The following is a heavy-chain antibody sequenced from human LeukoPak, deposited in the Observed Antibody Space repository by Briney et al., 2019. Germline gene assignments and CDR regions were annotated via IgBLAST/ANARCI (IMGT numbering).Heavy chain of an antibody. V-gene: IGHV3-23*01. Sequence: PGGSLRLSCAASGFTFSSYAMSWVRQAPGRGLEWVSAISGSGGSTYYADSVKGRFTISRDNAKNSLYLQMNSLRAGDTAVYYCGRSSGALENAFDIWGQGTMVTVSS. D-gene: IGHD1-1*01. CDR3: GRSSGALENAFDI. J-gene: IGHJ3*02. CDR2: ISGSGGST. CDR1: GFTFSSYA.